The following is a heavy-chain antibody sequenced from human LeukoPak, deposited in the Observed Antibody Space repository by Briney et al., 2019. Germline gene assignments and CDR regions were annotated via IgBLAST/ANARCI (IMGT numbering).Heavy chain of an antibody. CDR3: ARDFAKPNWYFDL. CDR1: GFTFSSYW. V-gene: IGHV3-74*01. J-gene: IGHJ2*01. CDR2: INSDGSST. Sequence: GGSLRLSCAASGFTFSSYWMHWVRQAPGKGLVWVSRINSDGSSTSYADSVKGRFTISRDNAKNTLYLQMNSPRPEDTAVYYCARDFAKPNWYFDLWGRGTLVTVSS.